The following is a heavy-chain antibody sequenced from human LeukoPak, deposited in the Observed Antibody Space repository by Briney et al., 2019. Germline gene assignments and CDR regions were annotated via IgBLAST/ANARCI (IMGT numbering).Heavy chain of an antibody. Sequence: SQTLSLTCAVSGGSISSGGYSWSWIRQPPGKGLEWIGYIYHSGSTYYNPSLKSRVTISVDRSKNQFSLKLSSVTAADTAVYYCARAHGGNRLFDYWGQGTLVTVSS. CDR1: GGSISSGGYS. CDR2: IYHSGST. J-gene: IGHJ4*02. V-gene: IGHV4-30-2*01. CDR3: ARAHGGNRLFDY. D-gene: IGHD4-23*01.